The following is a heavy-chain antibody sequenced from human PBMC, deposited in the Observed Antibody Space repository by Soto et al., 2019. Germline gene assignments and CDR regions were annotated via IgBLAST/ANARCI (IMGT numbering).Heavy chain of an antibody. CDR2: IYYSGST. CDR1: GGSISSGDYY. D-gene: IGHD4-17*01. Sequence: SETLSLTCTVYGGSISSGDYYWSWIRQPPGKGLDWIGYIYYSGSTYYNPSLKSRVTISVDTSKNQFSLKLSSVTAADTAVYYCARVVRSGGDSTSYYYYYGMDVWAKGPRSPSP. CDR3: ARVVRSGGDSTSYYYYYGMDV. V-gene: IGHV4-30-4*01. J-gene: IGHJ6*02.